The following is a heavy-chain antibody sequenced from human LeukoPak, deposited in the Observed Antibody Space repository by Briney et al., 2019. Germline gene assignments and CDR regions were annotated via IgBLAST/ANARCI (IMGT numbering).Heavy chain of an antibody. V-gene: IGHV3-23*01. CDR2: ISGSGGST. D-gene: IGHD3-3*01. Sequence: GGSLRLSCAASGFTFSSYAMSWVRQAPGRGLEWVSAISGSGGSTYYADSVKGRFTISRDNSKNTLYLQMNSLRAEDTAVYYCAKVPPKNDFWSGYYITYFDYWGQGTLVTVSS. CDR1: GFTFSSYA. J-gene: IGHJ4*02. CDR3: AKVPPKNDFWSGYYITYFDY.